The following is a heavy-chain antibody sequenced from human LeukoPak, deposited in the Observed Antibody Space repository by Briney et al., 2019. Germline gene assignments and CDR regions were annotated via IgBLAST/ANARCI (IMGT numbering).Heavy chain of an antibody. CDR2: ISSSSYI. D-gene: IGHD5-12*01. J-gene: IGHJ4*02. CDR3: ARGVRGYSGYDPNLDY. Sequence: GGSLRLSCAASGFTFSSYSMNWVRQAPGKGLEWVSSISSSSYIYYADSVKGRFTISRDNAKNSLYLQMNSLRAEDTAVYYCARGVRGYSGYDPNLDYWGQGTLVTVSS. CDR1: GFTFSSYS. V-gene: IGHV3-21*01.